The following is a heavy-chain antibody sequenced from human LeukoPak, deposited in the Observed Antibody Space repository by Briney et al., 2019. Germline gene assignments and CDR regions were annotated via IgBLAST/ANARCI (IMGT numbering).Heavy chain of an antibody. CDR2: ISGSGGRT. Sequence: GGSLRLSCAASRFTLSSFGMSWVRQAPGKGLEWVSAISGSGGRTYYADAVKGRFTVSRDISKNTVSLQMNRLRADDTAMYHCAKDRFYDILTGYPDYWGQGTLVTVSS. J-gene: IGHJ4*02. CDR1: RFTLSSFG. CDR3: AKDRFYDILTGYPDY. V-gene: IGHV3-23*01. D-gene: IGHD3-9*01.